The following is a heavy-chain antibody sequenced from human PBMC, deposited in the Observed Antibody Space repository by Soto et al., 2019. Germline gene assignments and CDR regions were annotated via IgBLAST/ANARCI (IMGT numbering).Heavy chain of an antibody. J-gene: IGHJ6*02. CDR1: GGSINAFF. CDR2: IFYSGST. Sequence: QVQLQESGPGLVKPSETLSLTCTVSGGSINAFFWRWVRQPPGKGLESIGYIFYSGSTNYNPSLKSRVTISLDTSKTQFSLNLSSVTAAYTAVYYCAPQTELYYYGLDVWGQGTNAAVSS. CDR3: APQTELYYYGLDV. V-gene: IGHV4-59*01. D-gene: IGHD1-7*01.